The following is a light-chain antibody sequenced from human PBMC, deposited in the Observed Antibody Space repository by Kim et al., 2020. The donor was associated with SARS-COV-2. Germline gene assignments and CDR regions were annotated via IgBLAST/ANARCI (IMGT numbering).Light chain of an antibody. J-gene: IGLJ3*02. CDR2: NKN. CDR1: SCRKYY. CDR3: NSRDNSADRLGV. V-gene: IGLV3-19*01. Sequence: LGHTVRITCQRGSCRKYYVAWYQQKPGQAPVLLIYNKNNRPSGIPGRFSVSTSGNTASLTITGAQAEDEADYYCNSRDNSADRLGVFGGGTQLTVL.